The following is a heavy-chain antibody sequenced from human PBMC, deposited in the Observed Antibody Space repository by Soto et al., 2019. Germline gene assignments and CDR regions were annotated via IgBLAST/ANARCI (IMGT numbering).Heavy chain of an antibody. CDR2: IYYSGST. D-gene: IGHD3-9*01. CDR1: GGSISSGEYY. Sequence: QVQLQESGPGLLKPSQTLSLTCTVSGGSISSGEYYWSWIRQPPGKGLEWIGCIYYSGSTYYNSSLKSRVTISVDTSKNQFSLRLSSVTAADTAVYYCALTGYYDVDYWGQGTLVTVSS. CDR3: ALTGYYDVDY. V-gene: IGHV4-30-4*01. J-gene: IGHJ4*02.